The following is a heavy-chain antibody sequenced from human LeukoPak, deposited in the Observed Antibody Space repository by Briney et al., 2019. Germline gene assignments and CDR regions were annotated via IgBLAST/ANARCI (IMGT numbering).Heavy chain of an antibody. CDR3: ARAEEAAAGFDY. Sequence: SETLSLTCTVSGDSISSFTHYWSWVRQPAGKGLEWIGRIYTSGSTNYNPSLKSRVTMSLDTSKNQFSLEVSSVTAADTAVYYCARAEEAAAGFDYWGQGTLVTVSS. CDR1: GDSISSFTHY. V-gene: IGHV4-61*02. D-gene: IGHD6-13*01. CDR2: IYTSGST. J-gene: IGHJ4*02.